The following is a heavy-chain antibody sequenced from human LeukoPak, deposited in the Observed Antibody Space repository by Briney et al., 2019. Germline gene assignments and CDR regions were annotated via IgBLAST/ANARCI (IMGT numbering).Heavy chain of an antibody. CDR2: IDPDGTTT. J-gene: IGHJ6*02. D-gene: IGHD6-13*01. CDR1: GFTLSGYW. CDR3: TRVQAGRAGLMDV. V-gene: IGHV3-74*01. Sequence: GGSLRLSCAASGFTLSGYWMHWVRQAPGEGLVWVSCIDPDGTTTNYADSVKGRFTTSRDNAKNTLYLQMNSLRAEDTALYYCTRVQAGRAGLMDVWGRGTTVTVSS.